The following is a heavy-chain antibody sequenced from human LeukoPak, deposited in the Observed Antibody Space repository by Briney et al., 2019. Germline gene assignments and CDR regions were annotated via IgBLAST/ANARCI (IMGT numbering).Heavy chain of an antibody. D-gene: IGHD1-26*01. Sequence: KISCKGSGYSFTSYWIGWVRQAPGQGLEWMGRIIPFLDMANFAQKFQGRVTITADKSTSTAYMELSSLRSEDTALYYCARDHKVGDTFDLWGQGTLVTVSS. CDR3: ARDHKVGDTFDL. CDR2: IIPFLDMA. J-gene: IGHJ3*01. V-gene: IGHV1-69*04. CDR1: GYSFTSYW.